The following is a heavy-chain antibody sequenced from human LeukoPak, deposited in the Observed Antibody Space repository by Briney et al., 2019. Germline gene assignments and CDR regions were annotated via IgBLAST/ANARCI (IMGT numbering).Heavy chain of an antibody. D-gene: IGHD2-21*01. CDR3: ARDRSVNIVASGWFDP. V-gene: IGHV4-59*01. J-gene: IGHJ5*02. CDR2: IYYSGST. Sequence: PSGTLSLTCTVSGGSISSYYWNWIRQPPGKGLEWIGYIYYSGSTNYTPSLKSRVTISLDTSKNQFSLKLSSVTAADTAVYYCARDRSVNIVASGWFDPRGQGTLVTVSS. CDR1: GGSISSYY.